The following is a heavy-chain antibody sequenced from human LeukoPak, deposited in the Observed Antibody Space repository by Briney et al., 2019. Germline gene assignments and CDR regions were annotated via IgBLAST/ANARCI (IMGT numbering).Heavy chain of an antibody. CDR3: AKSYSLYYYDSGGYGFQDY. CDR1: GFTLSSYA. D-gene: IGHD3-22*01. V-gene: IGHV3-23*01. J-gene: IGHJ4*02. Sequence: QPGGSLRLSCAASGFTLSSYAMSWVRQAPGKGLEWVSDICGSGGRTYYADSVKGRFTISRDNRKNTLYLKMNSLRPEDTAVYYCAKSYSLYYYDSGGYGFQDYWGQGTLVTVSS. CDR2: ICGSGGRT.